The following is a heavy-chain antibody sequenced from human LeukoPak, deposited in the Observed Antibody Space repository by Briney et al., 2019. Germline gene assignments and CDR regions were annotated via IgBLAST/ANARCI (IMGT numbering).Heavy chain of an antibody. J-gene: IGHJ1*01. Sequence: GGSLRLSCAASGFTFCDYYMSWIRQAPGKGLEWVSYISSSGSTIYYADSVKGRFTISRDNAKNSLYLQKNSLRAEDTAVYYCARAQIGVLLWFGAEYFQHWGQGTLVTVSS. CDR2: ISSSGSTI. CDR1: GFTFCDYY. V-gene: IGHV3-11*04. D-gene: IGHD3-10*01. CDR3: ARAQIGVLLWFGAEYFQH.